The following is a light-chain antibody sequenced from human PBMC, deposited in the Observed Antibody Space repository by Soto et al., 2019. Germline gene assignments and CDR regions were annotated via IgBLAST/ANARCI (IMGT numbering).Light chain of an antibody. J-gene: IGLJ2*01. CDR2: ENS. CDR3: QTWDTSFVV. V-gene: IGLV3-1*01. CDR1: ALGDKY. Sequence: SYELTQPPSVSVSPGQTASITCSGAALGDKYACWYQQKPGQSPILVIYENSERPSGIPERFSGSNSGNTATLTISGTQAVDEADYYCQTWDTSFVVFGGGTKLTVL.